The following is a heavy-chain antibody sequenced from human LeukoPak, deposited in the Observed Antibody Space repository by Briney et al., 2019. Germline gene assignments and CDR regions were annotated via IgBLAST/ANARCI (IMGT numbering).Heavy chain of an antibody. CDR1: GFTVSSYY. CDR3: TRAGQWSYGFQDY. CDR2: SYTGGST. J-gene: IGHJ4*02. Sequence: PGGSLRLSCAASGFTVSSYYMSWVRQAPGKGLEWVSISYTGGSTYYTDSVKGRFAISRDDSKSTLFLQMSSLRVDDTAVYYCTRAGQWSYGFQDYWGQGTLVTVSS. D-gene: IGHD5-18*01. V-gene: IGHV3-66*01.